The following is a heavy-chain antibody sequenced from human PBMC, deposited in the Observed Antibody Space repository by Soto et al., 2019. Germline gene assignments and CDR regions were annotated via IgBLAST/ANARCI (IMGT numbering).Heavy chain of an antibody. Sequence: SETLSLTCTISGGSFSSGGYSWSWIRQPPGKGLEWIGYIYHGGSTYYNPSLKSRVTISVDRSKNQFSLKLSSVTAADTAMYYCAKGFNYYGRGTLKLDSWGLGTLVTVS. CDR3: AKGFNYYGRGTLKLDS. V-gene: IGHV4-30-2*01. CDR1: GGSFSSGGYS. J-gene: IGHJ4*02. D-gene: IGHD3-10*02. CDR2: IYHGGST.